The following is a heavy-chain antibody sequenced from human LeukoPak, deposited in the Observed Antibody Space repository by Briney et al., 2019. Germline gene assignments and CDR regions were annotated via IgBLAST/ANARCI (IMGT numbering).Heavy chain of an antibody. CDR3: ASAISLVVPRFDY. CDR1: GYTFTGYY. V-gene: IGHV1-2*02. J-gene: IGHJ4*02. CDR2: INPNSGGT. Sequence: ASVKVSCKASGYTFTGYYMHWVRQAPGQGLEWMGWINPNSGGTNYAQKFQGRVTMTRDTSISTAYMELSRLRSDDTAVYYCASAISLVVPRFDYWGQGTLVTVSS. D-gene: IGHD2-15*01.